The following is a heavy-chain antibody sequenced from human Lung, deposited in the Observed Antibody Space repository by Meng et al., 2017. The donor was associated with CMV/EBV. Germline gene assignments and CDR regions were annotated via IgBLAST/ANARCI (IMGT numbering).Heavy chain of an antibody. CDR2: IYYSGNP. V-gene: IGHV4-30-4*01. CDR3: ARGSVPLSWFDP. CDR1: GGSVRSGDYY. Sequence: VAGGSVRSGDYYWSWIRQPPGKGLEWIGYIYYSGNPYYNPSLKSRLTISLDTSKNQFSLRLSSVTAADTALYYCARGSVPLSWFDPWGQGTLVTVSS. J-gene: IGHJ5*02. D-gene: IGHD5/OR15-5a*01.